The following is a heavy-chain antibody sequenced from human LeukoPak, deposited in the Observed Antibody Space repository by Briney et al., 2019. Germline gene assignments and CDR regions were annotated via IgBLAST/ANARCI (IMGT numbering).Heavy chain of an antibody. CDR2: IRSKAYGGTT. CDR3: TTTHIAVAGPKPFDY. CDR1: GFTFGDYA. Sequence: QPGRSLRLSCTASGFTFGDYAMSWFRQAPGKGLEWVGFIRSKAYGGTTEYAASVKGRFTISRDDSKSIAYLQMNSLKTEDTAVYYCTTTHIAVAGPKPFDYWGQGTLVTVSS. V-gene: IGHV3-49*03. D-gene: IGHD6-19*01. J-gene: IGHJ4*02.